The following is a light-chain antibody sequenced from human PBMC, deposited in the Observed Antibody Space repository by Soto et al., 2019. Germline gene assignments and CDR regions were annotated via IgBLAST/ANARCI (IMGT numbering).Light chain of an antibody. CDR3: AAWDDTLSGLV. J-gene: IGLJ2*01. CDR2: RAD. Sequence: QSVLTQPPSASGAPGQTVTISCSGRSSNIGSNYVYWYQQLPETAPRLLLYRADQRPSGIPDRFSGSKSGTSASLAISGLRSEDEDDYYCAAWDDTLSGLVFGGGTQLTVL. CDR1: SSNIGSNY. V-gene: IGLV1-47*01.